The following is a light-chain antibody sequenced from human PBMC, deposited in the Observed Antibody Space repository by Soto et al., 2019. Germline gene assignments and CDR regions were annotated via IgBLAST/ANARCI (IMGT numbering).Light chain of an antibody. V-gene: IGKV3-11*01. J-gene: IGKJ3*01. Sequence: EIVLTQSPATLSLSPGERATLSCRASQSVFDFLDWLQQKPGRAPRVLIYDASKRAAGIPDRFSGSGSETHFTLTISSLEPEDFAVYYCQQRSRWPLTFGTGTKVDIK. CDR1: QSVFDF. CDR3: QQRSRWPLT. CDR2: DAS.